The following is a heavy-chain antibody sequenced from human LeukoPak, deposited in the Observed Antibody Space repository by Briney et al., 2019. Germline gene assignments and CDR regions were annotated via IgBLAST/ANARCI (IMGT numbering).Heavy chain of an antibody. Sequence: ASVKVSCKVSGYTLTELSMHWVRQAPGKGLEWMGGFDPEDGETIYAQKFQGRVTMTEDTSTDTAYMELSSLRSEDTAVYYCATGPSRGTFLGWFDPWGQGTLVTVSS. J-gene: IGHJ5*02. D-gene: IGHD2/OR15-2a*01. CDR1: GYTLTELS. V-gene: IGHV1-24*01. CDR3: ATGPSRGTFLGWFDP. CDR2: FDPEDGET.